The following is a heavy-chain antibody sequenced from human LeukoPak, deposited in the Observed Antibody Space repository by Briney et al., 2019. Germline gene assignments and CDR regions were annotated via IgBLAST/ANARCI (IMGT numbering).Heavy chain of an antibody. CDR2: ISYDGSNK. CDR1: GFTFSNYA. CDR3: ARGPGPAGGSSGWYYFDY. J-gene: IGHJ4*02. V-gene: IGHV3-30*01. Sequence: PGGSLRLSCAASGFTFSNYAMHWVRQAPGKGLEWVAIISYDGSNKYYADSVKGRFTTSRDNSKNTLYLQMNSLRAEDTAVYYCARGPGPAGGSSGWYYFDYWGQGTLVTVSS. D-gene: IGHD6-19*01.